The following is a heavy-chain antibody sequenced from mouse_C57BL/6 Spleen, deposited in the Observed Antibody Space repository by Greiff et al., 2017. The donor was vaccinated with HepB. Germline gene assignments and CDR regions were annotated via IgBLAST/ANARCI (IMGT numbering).Heavy chain of an antibody. D-gene: IGHD2-1*01. Sequence: QVQLQQPGAELVMPGASVKLSCKASGYTFTSYWMHWVKQRPGQGLEWIGEIDPSDSYTNYNQKFKGKSTLTVDKSSSTAYMQLSSLTSEDSAVYYCAREGYYGNSVDYWGQGTSVTVSS. CDR2: IDPSDSYT. V-gene: IGHV1-69*01. CDR3: AREGYYGNSVDY. J-gene: IGHJ4*01. CDR1: GYTFTSYW.